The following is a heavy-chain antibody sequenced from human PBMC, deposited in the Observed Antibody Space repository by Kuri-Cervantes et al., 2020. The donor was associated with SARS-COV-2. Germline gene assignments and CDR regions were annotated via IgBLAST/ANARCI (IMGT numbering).Heavy chain of an antibody. CDR2: ISGSGGSI. CDR3: AKEFLGKYYFWSGYRDAFDI. Sequence: LSLTCTASGLTFRSYAMNCVLQAPGRGMEWVSAISGSGGSIYYADSVKGRFTISRDNSKNTLYLQMNSLRAEDTAVYYCAKEFLGKYYFWSGYRDAFDIWGKGTMVTVSS. V-gene: IGHV3-23*01. J-gene: IGHJ3*02. CDR1: GLTFRSYA. D-gene: IGHD3-3*01.